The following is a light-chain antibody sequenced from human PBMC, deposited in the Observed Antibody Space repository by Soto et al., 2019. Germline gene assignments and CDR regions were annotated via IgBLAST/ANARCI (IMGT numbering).Light chain of an antibody. CDR1: SSNIGSNY. V-gene: IGLV1-47*01. Sequence: QSVLTQPPSASGTPGQRVTISCSGSSSNIGSNYVYWYQQLPGTAPKLLIYRNNQRPSGVSDRFSGSKSGTSASLAISGLRSEDEADYYCAAWDDSLSEVFGTGTKVTVL. J-gene: IGLJ1*01. CDR2: RNN. CDR3: AAWDDSLSEV.